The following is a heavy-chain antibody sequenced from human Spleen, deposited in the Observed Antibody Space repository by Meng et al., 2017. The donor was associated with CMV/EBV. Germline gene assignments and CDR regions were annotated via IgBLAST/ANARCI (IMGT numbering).Heavy chain of an antibody. J-gene: IGHJ4*02. CDR2: IYPGDSDT. CDR3: ARPTGCSTTSCYNVDY. Sequence: WVRRAPGQGLEWMGFIYPGDSDTKYSPSFQGQVTISADKSITTAYLQWSSLKASDTAMYYCARPTGCSTTSCYNVDYWGQGTLVTVSS. D-gene: IGHD2-2*01. V-gene: IGHV5-51*01.